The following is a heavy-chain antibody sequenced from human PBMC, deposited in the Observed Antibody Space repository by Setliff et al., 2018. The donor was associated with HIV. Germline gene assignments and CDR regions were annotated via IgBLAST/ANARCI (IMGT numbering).Heavy chain of an antibody. D-gene: IGHD2-2*02. V-gene: IGHV4-39*01. CDR1: GDSITNDDYY. Sequence: SETLSVTCTVSGDSITNDDYYWGWIRQPPGKGLEWIAIIHYNGRTYYDPSLKSRVTIFVDTSKTQFYLKLRSVTASDTAVYYCARYTSKVDWFDPWGQGTQVTVSS. CDR2: IHYNGRT. CDR3: ARYTSKVDWFDP. J-gene: IGHJ5*02.